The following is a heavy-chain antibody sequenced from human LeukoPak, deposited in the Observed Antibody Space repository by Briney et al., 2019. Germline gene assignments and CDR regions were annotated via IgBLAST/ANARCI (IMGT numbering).Heavy chain of an antibody. CDR2: ISSSGSTI. D-gene: IGHD3-10*01. CDR1: GFTFSNYE. CDR3: ARGVWSFRAYCDY. V-gene: IGHV3-48*03. Sequence: GGSLRLSCAASGFTFSNYEMNWVRQAPGKGLEWVSYISSSGSTIYYADSVKGRFTISRDNAKNSLYLQMNSLRAEDTAVYYCARGVWSFRAYCDYWGQGTLVTVSS. J-gene: IGHJ4*02.